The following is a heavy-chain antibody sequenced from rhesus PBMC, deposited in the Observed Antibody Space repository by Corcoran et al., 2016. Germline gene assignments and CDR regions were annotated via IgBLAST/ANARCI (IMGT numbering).Heavy chain of an antibody. CDR2: IYWDYDK. J-gene: IGHJ4*01. CDR3: ARGYSGYFFDY. Sequence: QVTLKESGPALVKPTQTLTLTCTFSGFSLPTSGMGVGWIRQPPGKDLGGRALIYWDYDKRYRTSLKSRINISKDTSKNQVVLTMTNMDPVDTATYYWARGYSGYFFDYWGQGVLVTVSS. CDR1: GFSLPTSGMG. D-gene: IGHD1-44*01. V-gene: IGHV2-152*01.